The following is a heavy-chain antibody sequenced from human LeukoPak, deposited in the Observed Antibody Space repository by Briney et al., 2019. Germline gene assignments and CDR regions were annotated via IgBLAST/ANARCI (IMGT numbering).Heavy chain of an antibody. J-gene: IGHJ6*02. CDR3: ARPGRSDYGFDV. V-gene: IGHV5-51*01. CDR1: GYSFSTFW. Sequence: GESLQISCKGSGYSFSTFWIAWVRQMPGKGLEWMGIIYPADSDTRYSPSFQGQVTISADKSINTAYLQWSSLKASDTAIYYCARPGRSDYGFDVWGQGTTVTVSS. CDR2: IYPADSDT.